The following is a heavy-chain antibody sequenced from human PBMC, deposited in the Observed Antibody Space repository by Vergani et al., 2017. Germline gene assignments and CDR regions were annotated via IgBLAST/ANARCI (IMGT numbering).Heavy chain of an antibody. CDR2: ISGSGGST. CDR1: GFTFSSYA. V-gene: IGHV3-23*01. J-gene: IGHJ5*02. Sequence: EVQLLESGGGLVQPGGSLRLSCAASGFTFSSYAMSWVRQAPGKGLEWVSAISGSGGSTYYADSVKGRFTISRDNSKNTLYLQMNSLRAEDTAVYYCAKNARLRSPGRITIFGGVPNAFDPWGQGTLVTVSS. D-gene: IGHD3-3*01. CDR3: AKNARLRSPGRITIFGGVPNAFDP.